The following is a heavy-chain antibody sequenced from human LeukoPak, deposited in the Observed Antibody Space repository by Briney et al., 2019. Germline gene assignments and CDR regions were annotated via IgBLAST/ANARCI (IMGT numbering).Heavy chain of an antibody. J-gene: IGHJ3*02. Sequence: GGSLRLSCAASGFTFSSYSMNWVRPAPGKGLEWVSSISSSSDYIYYADSLKGRFTISRDNAKNSLYLQMNSLRAEDTAVYYCAREEGGAGLYGFDIWGQGTMVTVSS. CDR1: GFTFSSYS. CDR2: ISSSSDYI. CDR3: AREEGGAGLYGFDI. D-gene: IGHD1-26*01. V-gene: IGHV3-21*01.